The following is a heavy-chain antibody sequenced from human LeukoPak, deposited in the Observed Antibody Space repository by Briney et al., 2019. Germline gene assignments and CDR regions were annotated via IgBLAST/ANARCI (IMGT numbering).Heavy chain of an antibody. D-gene: IGHD3-10*01. CDR2: IQSDGST. CDR3: TRAITYFYGSVTYDWFES. V-gene: IGHV3-74*01. Sequence: GGSLRLSCAASGFTFSNYTMHWVRQTPGQGLMWVARIQSDGSTIYADSVQSRFTISRDNAKNTVYLQMNSLRVDDTAVYFCTRAITYFYGSVTYDWFESWGQGIRVTVSS. J-gene: IGHJ5*01. CDR1: GFTFSNYT.